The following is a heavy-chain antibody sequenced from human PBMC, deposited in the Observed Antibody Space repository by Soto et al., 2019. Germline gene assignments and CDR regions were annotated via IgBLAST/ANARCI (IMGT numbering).Heavy chain of an antibody. J-gene: IGHJ3*02. CDR2: ISGSGVST. CDR3: AKAELVVREVIDTDGFDI. CDR1: GFTFSSYA. D-gene: IGHD3-10*01. Sequence: EVQLSESGGGLVQPGGSLRLSCAASGFTFSSYAMSWVRQAPGKGLEWVSAISGSGVSTYYADSVKGRITISRDNSKQTLDLQMSSLRAEDAAVYYCAKAELVVREVIDTDGFDISRHSTMVTVCS. V-gene: IGHV3-23*01.